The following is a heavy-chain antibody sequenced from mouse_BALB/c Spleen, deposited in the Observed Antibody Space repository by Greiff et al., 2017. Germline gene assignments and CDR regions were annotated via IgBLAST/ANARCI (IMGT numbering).Heavy chain of an antibody. CDR3: ARSEVRRGGDFDG. D-gene: IGHD2-14*01. Sequence: EVKLMESGAELVTPGASVKLSCTASGFNIKDTYMHWVQQRPEQGLEWLGRIDPANGTTKYDPKFQGTATITADTSSNTAYLQLSSRTSEDTAVYYCARSEVRRGGDFDGWGAGTTVTVSS. CDR1: GFNIKDTY. J-gene: IGHJ1*01. V-gene: IGHV14-3*02. CDR2: IDPANGTT.